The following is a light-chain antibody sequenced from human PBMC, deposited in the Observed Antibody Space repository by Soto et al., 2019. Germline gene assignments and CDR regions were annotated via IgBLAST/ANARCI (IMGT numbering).Light chain of an antibody. J-gene: IGLJ1*01. Sequence: QSALTQPPSASGSPGQSVTISCTGTTSDVGGYKYVSWHQQHPGKGPKLIIYEVNKRPSGVPDRFSGSKSGNTASLTVSGLQAEDEADYYCSSYAGSNTFVFGTGTKATVL. CDR1: TSDVGGYKY. CDR2: EVN. V-gene: IGLV2-8*01. CDR3: SSYAGSNTFV.